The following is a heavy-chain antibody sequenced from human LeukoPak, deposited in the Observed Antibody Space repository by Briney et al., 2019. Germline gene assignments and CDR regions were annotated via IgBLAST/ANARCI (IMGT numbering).Heavy chain of an antibody. CDR1: GFTFTSSA. D-gene: IGHD3-22*01. J-gene: IGHJ3*02. CDR3: AAAAINYYDSSGYAFDI. V-gene: IGHV1-58*02. Sequence: SXKVSCKASGFTFTSSAMQWVRQARGQRLEWIGWIVFGSGITNYAHKFQERFTITRDMSTSTAYMELSSLRSEDTAVYYCAAAAINYYDSSGYAFDIWGQGTMVTVSS. CDR2: IVFGSGIT.